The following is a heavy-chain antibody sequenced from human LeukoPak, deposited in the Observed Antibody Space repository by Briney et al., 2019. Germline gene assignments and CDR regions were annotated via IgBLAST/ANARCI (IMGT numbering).Heavy chain of an antibody. CDR2: IYYSGST. V-gene: IGHV4-34*01. Sequence: SETLSLTCAVYGGSFSGYYWSWIRQPPGKGQEWIGTIYYSGSTYYNLSLKSRVTMSVDTSKNQFSLKLSSVTAADTAVYYCASLWSTYCKGGSCPHQPNYWGQGTLGTVPS. D-gene: IGHD2-15*01. J-gene: IGHJ4*02. CDR1: GGSFSGYY. CDR3: ASLWSTYCKGGSCPHQPNY.